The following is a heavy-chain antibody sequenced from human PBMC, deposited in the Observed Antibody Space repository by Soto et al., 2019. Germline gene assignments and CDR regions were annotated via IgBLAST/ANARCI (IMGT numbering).Heavy chain of an antibody. V-gene: IGHV1-18*01. Sequence: QVQLVQSGAEVKKPGASVKVSCKASGYTFTSYGISWVRQAPGQGLEWMGWISAYNGNTNYAQKLQGRVTMTTDTSTSTAYMELRSLRSDDTAVYYCARGPSTIIAVAGTWGGYYGMDVWGQGTTVTVSS. CDR1: GYTFTSYG. CDR2: ISAYNGNT. CDR3: ARGPSTIIAVAGTWGGYYGMDV. D-gene: IGHD6-19*01. J-gene: IGHJ6*02.